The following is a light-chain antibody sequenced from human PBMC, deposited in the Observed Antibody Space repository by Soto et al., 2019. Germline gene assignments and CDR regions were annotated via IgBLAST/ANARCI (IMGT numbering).Light chain of an antibody. CDR3: QQYNNWPPIT. V-gene: IGKV3-15*01. Sequence: EIVMTQSPVTLSLSPGERATLSCRASEDIGNNLAWYQQKPGQPPRLLIFGASTRATNIASRFGGTGSGTEFTLTITSLQSGDFAVYYCQQYNNWPPITFGQGTRLEIK. CDR1: EDIGNN. CDR2: GAS. J-gene: IGKJ5*01.